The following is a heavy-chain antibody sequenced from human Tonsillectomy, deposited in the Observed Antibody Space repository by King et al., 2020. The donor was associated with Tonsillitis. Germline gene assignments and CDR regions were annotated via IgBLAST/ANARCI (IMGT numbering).Heavy chain of an antibody. CDR1: GGSISSSTYY. J-gene: IGHJ3*02. V-gene: IGHV4-39*01. Sequence: QLQESGPGLVKPSETLSLTCTVSGGSISSSTYYWGCIRQPPGKGLEWIGSVFYSGSTYYNPSLKSRVSISVDTSKKLFSLKLSSVTAADTAVYYCARHSFDYDILTGYPLDAFDIWGQGTMVTVSS. CDR2: VFYSGST. CDR3: ARHSFDYDILTGYPLDAFDI. D-gene: IGHD3-9*01.